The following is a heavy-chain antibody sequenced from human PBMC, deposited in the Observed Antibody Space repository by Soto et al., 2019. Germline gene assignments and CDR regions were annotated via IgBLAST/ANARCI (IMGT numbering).Heavy chain of an antibody. J-gene: IGHJ6*02. CDR3: ARDIVARIAAGLYGMDV. D-gene: IGHD6-25*01. Sequence: ASVKVSCKASGYTFTSYAMHWVRQAPGQRLEWMGWINAGNGNTKYSQKFQGRVTITRDTPASTAYMELSSLRSEDTAVYYCARDIVARIAAGLYGMDVWGQGTTVTVSS. CDR1: GYTFTSYA. CDR2: INAGNGNT. V-gene: IGHV1-3*01.